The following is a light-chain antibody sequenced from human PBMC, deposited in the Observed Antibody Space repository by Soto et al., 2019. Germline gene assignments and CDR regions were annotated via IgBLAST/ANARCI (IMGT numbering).Light chain of an antibody. Sequence: DKVMTQSPASLAVSLGERATINCKSSQSVLYSSNNKNYLAWYQQKPGQPPKLLIYWASTRESGVPDRFSGSGSGTDFTLTISSLQAEDVAVYYCQQYFRPWTFGQGTKVEIK. J-gene: IGKJ1*01. V-gene: IGKV4-1*01. CDR3: QQYFRPWT. CDR2: WAS. CDR1: QSVLYSSNNKNY.